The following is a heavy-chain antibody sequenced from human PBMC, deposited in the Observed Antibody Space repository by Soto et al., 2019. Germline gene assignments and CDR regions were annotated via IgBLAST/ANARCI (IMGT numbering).Heavy chain of an antibody. CDR2: INAGNGNT. D-gene: IGHD6-6*01. J-gene: IGHJ6*02. Sequence: ASVKVSCKASGYTFASYAMRWVRQAPGQGLEWMGWINAGNGNTKYSQKFQGRVTITRDTSASTAYMELSSLRSEDTAVYYCARDELVRYYYYAMDVWGQGTTVTVSS. V-gene: IGHV1-3*01. CDR3: ARDELVRYYYYAMDV. CDR1: GYTFASYA.